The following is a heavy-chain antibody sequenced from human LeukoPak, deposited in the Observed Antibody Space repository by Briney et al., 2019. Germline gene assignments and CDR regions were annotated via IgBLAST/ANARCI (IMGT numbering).Heavy chain of an antibody. CDR3: AALGFGDFSASDN. V-gene: IGHV3-15*01. J-gene: IGHJ4*02. Sequence: PGGSLRLSYAASGFNFNDAWMDWVRQVPGKGLEWVGRIKSKVYSATADYAAPVMGRFTISRDDSKSTLYLQMNSLKIEDTAVYYCAALGFGDFSASDNWGQGTLVTVSS. D-gene: IGHD3-10*01. CDR1: GFNFNDAW. CDR2: IKSKVYSATA.